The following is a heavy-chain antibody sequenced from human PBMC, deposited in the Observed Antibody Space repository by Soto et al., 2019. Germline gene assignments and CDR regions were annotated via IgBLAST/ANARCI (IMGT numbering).Heavy chain of an antibody. J-gene: IGHJ6*02. D-gene: IGHD5-12*01. CDR1: GYTFTSYY. CDR2: INPSGGST. Sequence: QVQLVQSGAEVKKPGASVKVSCKASGYTFTSYYIHWVRQAPGQGLEWMGIINPSGGSTRYAQKFQGRVTMTGDTSTSTVYMELSSLRSEDTAVYYCARVRDGYIPCYYGMDVWGQGTTVTVSS. V-gene: IGHV1-46*01. CDR3: ARVRDGYIPCYYGMDV.